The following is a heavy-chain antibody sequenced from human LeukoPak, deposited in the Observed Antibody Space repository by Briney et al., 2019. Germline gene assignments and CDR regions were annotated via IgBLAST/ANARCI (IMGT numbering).Heavy chain of an antibody. CDR2: IYYSGST. D-gene: IGHD3-3*01. Sequence: PSQTLSLTCTVSGGSISSGDYYWSWIRQPPGKGLEWIGYIYYSGSTYYNPSLKSRVTISVDTSKNQFSLKLSSVTAADTAVYHCAGRFLEWLLDYWGQGTLVTVSS. V-gene: IGHV4-30-4*01. J-gene: IGHJ4*02. CDR3: AGRFLEWLLDY. CDR1: GGSISSGDYY.